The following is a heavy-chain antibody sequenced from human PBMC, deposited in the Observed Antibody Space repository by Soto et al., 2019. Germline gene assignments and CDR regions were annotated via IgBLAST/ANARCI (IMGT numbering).Heavy chain of an antibody. CDR1: GYTFTSYG. CDR2: ISAYNGNT. V-gene: IGHV1-18*01. CDR3: AREVGIAAAGTYYYYYYMDV. D-gene: IGHD6-13*01. J-gene: IGHJ6*03. Sequence: ASVKVSCKASGYTFTSYGISWVRQAPGQGLEWMGWISAYNGNTNYAQKLQGRVTMTTDTSTSTAYMELRSLRSDDTAVYYCAREVGIAAAGTYYYYYYMDVWGKGTTVTVSS.